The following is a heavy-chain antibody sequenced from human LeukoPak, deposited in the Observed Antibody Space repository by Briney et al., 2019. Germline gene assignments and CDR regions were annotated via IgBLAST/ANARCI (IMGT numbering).Heavy chain of an antibody. CDR2: ISGSGGST. Sequence: PGGSLRLSCAASGFTFSSYAMSWVRQAPGKGLEWVSAISGSGGSTYYADSVKGRFTISRDNSKNTLYLQMNSLRAEDTAVYYCARGIWKQLVQDYFDYWGQGTLVTVSS. V-gene: IGHV3-23*01. CDR3: ARGIWKQLVQDYFDY. D-gene: IGHD6-13*01. CDR1: GFTFSSYA. J-gene: IGHJ4*02.